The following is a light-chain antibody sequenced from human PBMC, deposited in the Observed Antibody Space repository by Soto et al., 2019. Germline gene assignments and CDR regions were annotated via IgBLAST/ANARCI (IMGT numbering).Light chain of an antibody. V-gene: IGKV1-5*03. CDR2: KAS. J-gene: IGKJ2*01. CDR3: QQYNSYSYT. CDR1: QSISSW. Sequence: DIQMTQSPSTLSASVGDRVTITCRASQSISSWLAWYQQKPGKAPKILLYKASSLESGVPSRFSGSGSGTEFTLTITSLQPDDFATYYCQQYNSYSYTFGQGTKLEIK.